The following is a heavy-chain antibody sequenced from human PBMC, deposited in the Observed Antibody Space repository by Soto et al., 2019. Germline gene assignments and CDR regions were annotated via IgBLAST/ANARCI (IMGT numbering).Heavy chain of an antibody. CDR1: RGSIRSSSYY. CDR3: ARHDFYSGYSDALDS. CDR2: ISQSGGT. J-gene: IGHJ3*02. V-gene: IGHV4-39*01. Sequence: SETLSLTCTVSRGSIRSSSYYWGWIRQPPGKGLEWIGSISQSGGTYYNPSLNSRLTMSVDTSKNQFSLRLTSVTAADTAVYFCARHDFYSGYSDALDSWGQGTMVTVSS. D-gene: IGHD3-10*01.